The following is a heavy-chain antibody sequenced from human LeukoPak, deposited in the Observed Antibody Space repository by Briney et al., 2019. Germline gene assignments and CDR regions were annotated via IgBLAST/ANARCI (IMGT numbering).Heavy chain of an antibody. CDR3: ARVSPPGYGILEK. V-gene: IGHV4-61*02. CDR2: INTSGDI. J-gene: IGHJ4*02. CDR1: GGSISSSSYY. D-gene: IGHD5-18*01. Sequence: KPSETLSLTCTVSGGSISSSSYYWSWIRQSAGKGLEWIGRINTSGDISYNPSIRSRVTMSVDTSKNQFSLKLSSVTAADTAMYYCARVSPPGYGILEKWGQGTLVTVSS.